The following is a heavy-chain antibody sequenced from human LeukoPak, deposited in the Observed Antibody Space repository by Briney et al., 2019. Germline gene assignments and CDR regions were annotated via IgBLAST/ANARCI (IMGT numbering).Heavy chain of an antibody. V-gene: IGHV1-2*02. CDR3: ARSAEKCNNGVCFTDYYMDI. Sequence: ASVKVSCKASGYTFTGYYMHWVRQAPGQGLEWMGWINPNSGGTNYAQKFQGRVTMTRDTSTNAVYMELSSLSSGDTAVYYRARSAEKCNNGVCFTDYYMDIWGKGTTVTVSS. CDR2: INPNSGGT. D-gene: IGHD2-8*01. J-gene: IGHJ6*03. CDR1: GYTFTGYY.